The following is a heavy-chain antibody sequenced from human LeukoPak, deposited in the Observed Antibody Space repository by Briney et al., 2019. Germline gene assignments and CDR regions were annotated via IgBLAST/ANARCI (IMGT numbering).Heavy chain of an antibody. Sequence: GRSLRLSCAASGFTFSSYWMHWVRQAPGKGLVWVSRINSDGSSTSYADPVKGRFTISRDNAKNTLYLQMNSLRAEDTAVYYCATDYYDSSGDAFDIWGQGTMVTVSS. V-gene: IGHV3-74*01. D-gene: IGHD3-22*01. J-gene: IGHJ3*02. CDR3: ATDYYDSSGDAFDI. CDR1: GFTFSSYW. CDR2: INSDGSST.